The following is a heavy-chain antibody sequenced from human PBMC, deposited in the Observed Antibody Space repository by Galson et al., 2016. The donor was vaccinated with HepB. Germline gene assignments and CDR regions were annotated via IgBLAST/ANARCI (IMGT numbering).Heavy chain of an antibody. Sequence: SLRLSCAAFGFTFNDFTFNDFYMSWVRQAPGKGLEWISYIHATNGFTSYADSVRGRFTISRDNARHLLYLQMDDLRADDTAVYFRAKRVKCPPSVFGAFDLWGPGANVTGSS. CDR1: GFTFNDFTFNDFY. J-gene: IGHJ3*01. V-gene: IGHV3-11*03. CDR3: AKRVKCPPSVFGAFDL. D-gene: IGHD3-16*01. CDR2: IHATNGFT.